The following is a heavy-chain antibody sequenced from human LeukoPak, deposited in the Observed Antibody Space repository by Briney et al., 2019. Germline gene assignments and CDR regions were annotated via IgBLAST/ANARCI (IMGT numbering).Heavy chain of an antibody. Sequence: PSETLSLTCSVSDYSISSGYFWGWIRQPPGKGLEWIGCSYHSGSTYYNPSLKSRDTTSVDTSKNQFSLKLTSVTAADTAVYYCARRVMPDYDILSGYYYFDYWGQGTLVTVSS. V-gene: IGHV4-38-2*01. D-gene: IGHD3-9*01. J-gene: IGHJ4*02. CDR3: ARRVMPDYDILSGYYYFDY. CDR2: SYHSGST. CDR1: DYSISSGYF.